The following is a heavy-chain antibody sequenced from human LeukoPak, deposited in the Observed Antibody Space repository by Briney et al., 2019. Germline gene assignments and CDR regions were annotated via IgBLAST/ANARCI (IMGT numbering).Heavy chain of an antibody. D-gene: IGHD6-19*01. J-gene: IGHJ4*02. CDR2: IFYSGNT. Sequence: SETLSLTCTVSGGSILDSTYYWAWIRQPPGKGLEWIATIFYSGNTHYNPSLKSRVTMSVDTVKNQFSLNLNSVTAADTAVYYCARHASVDGNWPRPLDYWGQGSLVTVSS. V-gene: IGHV4-39*01. CDR1: GGSILDSTYY. CDR3: ARHASVDGNWPRPLDY.